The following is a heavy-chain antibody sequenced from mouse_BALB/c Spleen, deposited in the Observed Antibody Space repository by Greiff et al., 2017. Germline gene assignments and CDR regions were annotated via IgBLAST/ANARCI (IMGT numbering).Heavy chain of an antibody. CDR3: ARRKNGNSWFAY. CDR1: GFTFSSYG. CDR2: ISSGGSYT. V-gene: IGHV5-6*01. Sequence: VQRVESGGDLVKPGGSLKLSCAASGFTFSSYGMSWVRQTPDKRLEWVATISSGGSYTYYPDSVKGRFTISRDNAKNTLYLQMSSLKSEDTAMYYCARRKNGNSWFAYWGQGTLVTVSA. J-gene: IGHJ3*01. D-gene: IGHD2-1*01.